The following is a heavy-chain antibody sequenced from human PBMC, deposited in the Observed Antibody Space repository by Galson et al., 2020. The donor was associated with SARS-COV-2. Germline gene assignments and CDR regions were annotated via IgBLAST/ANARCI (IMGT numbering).Heavy chain of an antibody. CDR2: ISYDGNNE. CDR3: ARDGDMAAACFHMDV. Sequence: GGSLRLSCTPSGFTFNDYAIHWVRQAPGKGLEWVAAISYDGNNEFYADSLKGRFTISRDNSNNTVYLQMTSLRVEYTALYYCARDGDMAAACFHMDVWGKGTTVTVSS. D-gene: IGHD6-13*01. V-gene: IGHV3-30*07. J-gene: IGHJ6*03. CDR1: GFTFNDYA.